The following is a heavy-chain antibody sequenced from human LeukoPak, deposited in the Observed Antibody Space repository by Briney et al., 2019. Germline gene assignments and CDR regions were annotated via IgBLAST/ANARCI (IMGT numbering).Heavy chain of an antibody. Sequence: GGSLRLSCAASGFIFDNYGMTWVRQAPGKGLEWVSGINWNGGSTGYVDSVKGRFTISRDNGENSLYLQMNSLRAEDTAVYYCAKEGPGTFDYWGQGTLVTVSS. CDR2: INWNGGST. D-gene: IGHD1-14*01. V-gene: IGHV3-20*04. CDR3: AKEGPGTFDY. CDR1: GFIFDNYG. J-gene: IGHJ4*02.